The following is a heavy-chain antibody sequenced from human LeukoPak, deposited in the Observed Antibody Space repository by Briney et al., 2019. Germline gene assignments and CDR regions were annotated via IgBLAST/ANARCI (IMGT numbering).Heavy chain of an antibody. Sequence: SETLSLTCAVYGGSFSGYYWSWIRQPPGKGLEWIGEINHSGSTNYNPSLKSRVTISVDTSKNQFSLELGSVTAADTAVYYCASPIAARRHAFDIWGQGTMVTVSS. CDR1: GGSFSGYY. J-gene: IGHJ3*02. V-gene: IGHV4-34*01. D-gene: IGHD6-6*01. CDR3: ASPIAARRHAFDI. CDR2: INHSGST.